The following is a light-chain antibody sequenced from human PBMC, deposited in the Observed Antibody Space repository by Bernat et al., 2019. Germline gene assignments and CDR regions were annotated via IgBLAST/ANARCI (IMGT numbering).Light chain of an antibody. Sequence: HSALTHPRSVSGSPGQSVTISCTGTSSDVVGYNYVSWYQQHPGKAPKLMIYDVSKRPSGVPDRFSGSKSGNTASLTISGLQAEDEADYYCCSYAGSYTWVFGGGTKLTVL. V-gene: IGLV2-11*01. J-gene: IGLJ3*02. CDR3: CSYAGSYTWV. CDR2: DVS. CDR1: SSDVVGYNY.